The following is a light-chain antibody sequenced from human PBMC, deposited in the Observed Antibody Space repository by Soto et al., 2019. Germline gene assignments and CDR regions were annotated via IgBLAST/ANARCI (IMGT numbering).Light chain of an antibody. CDR3: QSYDSSNPVV. Sequence: NFMLTQPHSVSESPGKTVTISFTRSSGSIASNYVQWYQQRPGSAPTTVFYEDNQRPSGVPDRFSGSIDSSSNSASLTISGLKTEDEADYYCQSYDSSNPVVFGGGTKLTVL. CDR1: SGSIASNY. V-gene: IGLV6-57*03. CDR2: EDN. J-gene: IGLJ2*01.